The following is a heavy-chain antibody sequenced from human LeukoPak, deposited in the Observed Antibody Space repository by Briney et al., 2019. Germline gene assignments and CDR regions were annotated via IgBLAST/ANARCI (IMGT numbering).Heavy chain of an antibody. D-gene: IGHD3-22*01. CDR3: ARHQGYFDH. CDR1: ESIFTNYW. CDR2: IYPGDSNT. J-gene: IGHJ5*02. Sequence: GESLQISCKGSESIFTNYWIGWVRQLPGKGREWLGMIYPGDSNTRYSPSFQGHVTISADKSISTAYLQWSSLKASDTAMYYCARHQGYFDHWGQGTLVTVSS. V-gene: IGHV5-51*01.